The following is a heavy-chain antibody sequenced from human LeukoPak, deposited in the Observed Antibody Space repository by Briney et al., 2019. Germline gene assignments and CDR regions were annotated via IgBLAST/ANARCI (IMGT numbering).Heavy chain of an antibody. J-gene: IGHJ4*02. V-gene: IGHV3-53*01. D-gene: IGHD6-13*01. CDR3: ARVSSSSWWALDY. Sequence: PGGSLRLSCAASGFTVSNHYMSWVRQAPGKGLEWVSIIYSGDSTYYADSVKGRFTISRDNSKNTLYLQMNSLRAEDTAVYYCARVSSSSWWALDYWGQGTLVTVSS. CDR2: IYSGDST. CDR1: GFTVSNHY.